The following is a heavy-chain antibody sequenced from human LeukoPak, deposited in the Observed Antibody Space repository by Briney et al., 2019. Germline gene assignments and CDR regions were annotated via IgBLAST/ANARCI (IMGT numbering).Heavy chain of an antibody. Sequence: ASVKVSCKASGYTFTSYDINWVRQATGQGLEWMGWMNPNSGNTGYAQKFQGRVTITRNTSISTAYMELSSLRSEDTAVYYCARGRRDGSGWSYWGQGTLVTVSS. D-gene: IGHD6-19*01. V-gene: IGHV1-8*03. J-gene: IGHJ4*02. CDR1: GYTFTSYD. CDR2: MNPNSGNT. CDR3: ARGRRDGSGWSY.